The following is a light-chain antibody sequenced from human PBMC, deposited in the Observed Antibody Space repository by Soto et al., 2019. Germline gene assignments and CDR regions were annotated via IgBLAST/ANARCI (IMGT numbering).Light chain of an antibody. Sequence: QSVLTQPPSVSAAPGQRVTISCSGSSSNVGSDSVSWYQQLPGTAPKLLIYGDDKRPSGIPDRFSASKSATSATLGITGLQTGDEADYYCGAWDRSMNVRLFGTGTQLTVL. CDR3: GAWDRSMNVRL. V-gene: IGLV1-51*01. CDR2: GDD. J-gene: IGLJ1*01. CDR1: SSNVGSDS.